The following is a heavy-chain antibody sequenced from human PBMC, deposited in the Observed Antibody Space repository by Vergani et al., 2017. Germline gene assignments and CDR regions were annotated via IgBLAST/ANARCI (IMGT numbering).Heavy chain of an antibody. Sequence: QVQLVQSGAEVKKPGSSVKVSCKASGGTFSSYAISWVRQAPGQGLEWMGRIIPILGIANYAQKFKGRVTITADKSTSTAYMELSSLRSEDTAVYYCAREAPFDCIAFDIWGQGTMVTVSS. CDR1: GGTFSSYA. CDR2: IIPILGIA. D-gene: IGHD3-9*01. V-gene: IGHV1-69*04. J-gene: IGHJ3*02. CDR3: AREAPFDCIAFDI.